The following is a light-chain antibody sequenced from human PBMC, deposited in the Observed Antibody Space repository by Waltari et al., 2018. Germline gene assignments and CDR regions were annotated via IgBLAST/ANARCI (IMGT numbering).Light chain of an antibody. V-gene: IGLV2-14*03. CDR3: NSYTTGSTLTVI. CDR1: SSDLGNYNF. J-gene: IGLJ2*01. CDR2: DVS. Sequence: QSALTQPASVSGSPGQSITSSCTGTSSDLGNYNFVSLYQQHPGKAPKLIIYDVSNRPSGVSNRFSGSWSGNTASLTISGLQAEDEADYYCNSYTTGSTLTVIFGGGTKLTVL.